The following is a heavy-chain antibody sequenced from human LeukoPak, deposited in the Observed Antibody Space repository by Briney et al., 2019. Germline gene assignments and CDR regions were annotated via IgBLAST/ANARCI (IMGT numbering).Heavy chain of an antibody. J-gene: IGHJ4*02. CDR2: INQDGSET. D-gene: IGHD3-16*01. CDR3: ARDARGGTYGLE. Sequence: GGSLRLSCVASGFTFTNSSMKWVRQAPGKRLEWVASINQDGSETFFEDSVRGRFTISRDNAKKSLHLQMNSLRVEGTGVYYCARDARGGTYGLEWGQGTLVTVSS. CDR1: GFTFTNSS. V-gene: IGHV3-7*01.